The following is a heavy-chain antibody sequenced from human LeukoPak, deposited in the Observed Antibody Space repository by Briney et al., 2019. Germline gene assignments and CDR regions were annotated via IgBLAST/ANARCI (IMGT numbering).Heavy chain of an antibody. CDR1: GGTFSSYA. V-gene: IGHV1-69*04. CDR2: IIPILGIA. Sequence: ASVKVSCKASGGTFSSYAISWVRQAPGQGLEWMGRIIPILGIANYAQKFQGRVTITADKSTSTAYMELSSLRSEDTAVYYRAGGAVTTRKYYFDYWGQGTLVTVSS. D-gene: IGHD4-17*01. J-gene: IGHJ4*02. CDR3: AGGAVTTRKYYFDY.